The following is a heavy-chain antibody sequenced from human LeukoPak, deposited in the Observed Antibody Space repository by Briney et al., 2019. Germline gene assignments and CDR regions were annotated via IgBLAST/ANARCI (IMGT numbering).Heavy chain of an antibody. CDR1: GGTFSSYA. D-gene: IGHD4-17*01. V-gene: IGHV1-69*06. J-gene: IGHJ4*02. CDR2: IIPIFGSV. CDR3: ARGIDYGDFLTSAGERYYFDY. Sequence: VASVKVSCKASGGTFSSYAISWVRQAPGQGLEWMGGIIPIFGSVNYAQRFQDRVTITADKFTSTVYMELSSLKSEDTAMYYCARGIDYGDFLTSAGERYYFDYWGQGTLVTVSS.